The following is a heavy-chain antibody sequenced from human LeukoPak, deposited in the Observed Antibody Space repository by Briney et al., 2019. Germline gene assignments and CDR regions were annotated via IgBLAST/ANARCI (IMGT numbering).Heavy chain of an antibody. Sequence: ASVKVSCKASGYTFTGYYMHWVRQAPGQGLEWMGWINPNSGGTNYAQKFQGRVTMTRDTSISTAYMELSRLRSDDTAVYYCARVAGDYVWGSYCIDYWGQGTLVTVSS. D-gene: IGHD3-16*01. CDR3: ARVAGDYVWGSYCIDY. CDR2: INPNSGGT. V-gene: IGHV1-2*02. J-gene: IGHJ4*02. CDR1: GYTFTGYY.